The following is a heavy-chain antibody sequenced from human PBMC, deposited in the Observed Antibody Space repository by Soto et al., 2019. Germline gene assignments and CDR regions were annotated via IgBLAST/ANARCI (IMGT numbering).Heavy chain of an antibody. CDR2: IYYSGST. J-gene: IGHJ4*02. D-gene: IGHD5-18*01. CDR1: GGSISSGGYY. Sequence: PSETLSLTCTVSGGSISSGGYYWSWIRQHPGKGLEWIGYIYYSGSTYYNPSLKSRVTISVDTSKNQFSLKLSSVTAADTAVYYRARENNRYGTPPTLDYWGQGTLVTVSS. CDR3: ARENNRYGTPPTLDY. V-gene: IGHV4-31*03.